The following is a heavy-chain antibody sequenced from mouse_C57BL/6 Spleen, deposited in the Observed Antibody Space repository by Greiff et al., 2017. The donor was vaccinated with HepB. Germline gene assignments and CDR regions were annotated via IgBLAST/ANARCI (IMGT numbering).Heavy chain of an antibody. J-gene: IGHJ4*01. D-gene: IGHD2-1*01. Sequence: QVQLQQPGAELVKPGASVKLSCKASGYTFTSYWMQWVKQRPGQGLEWIGEIDPSDSYTNYNQKFKGKATLTVDTSSSTAYMQLSSLTSEDSAVYYCARFYYGGYAMDYWGQGTSVTVSS. CDR3: ARFYYGGYAMDY. V-gene: IGHV1-50*01. CDR1: GYTFTSYW. CDR2: IDPSDSYT.